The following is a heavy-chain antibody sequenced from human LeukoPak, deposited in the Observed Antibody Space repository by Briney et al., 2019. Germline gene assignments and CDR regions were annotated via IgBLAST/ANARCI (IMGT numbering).Heavy chain of an antibody. Sequence: PSETLSLTCNVSGGSLTDYYWTWIRQPPGKGLEWIGFIYYGGNTNYNPSLKSRVTISVDTSKNQFSLKLSSVTAADTAVYFCARVGFTSSWQDFDYWGQGALVTVSS. V-gene: IGHV4-59*01. J-gene: IGHJ4*02. D-gene: IGHD6-13*01. CDR2: IYYGGNT. CDR1: GGSLTDYY. CDR3: ARVGFTSSWQDFDY.